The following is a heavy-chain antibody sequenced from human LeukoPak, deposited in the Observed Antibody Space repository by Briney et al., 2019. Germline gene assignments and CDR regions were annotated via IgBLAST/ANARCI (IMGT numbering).Heavy chain of an antibody. CDR2: IGGSGGYT. Sequence: GESLRLSCAASGFTFSTFAMSWVCQAPGKGLEWVSAIGGSGGYTYYPDHVKGRFTISRDNSKNTLYLQMTSLRAADTPVYYCAKDTRLNSSGWYEGVDYWGQGTLVTVSS. CDR1: GFTFSTFA. D-gene: IGHD6-19*01. J-gene: IGHJ4*02. CDR3: AKDTRLNSSGWYEGVDY. V-gene: IGHV3-23*01.